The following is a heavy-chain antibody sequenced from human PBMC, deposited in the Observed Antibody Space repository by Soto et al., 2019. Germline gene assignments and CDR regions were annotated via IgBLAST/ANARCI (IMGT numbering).Heavy chain of an antibody. D-gene: IGHD2-15*01. V-gene: IGHV3-23*01. CDR3: AKAPYCSGGSCYVTNYFDY. J-gene: IGHJ4*02. CDR2: ISGSGGST. CDR1: GFTFSSYA. Sequence: EVQLLESGGGLVQPGGSLRLSCAASGFTFSSYAMSWVRQAPGKGLEWVSAISGSGGSTYYADSVKGRFTISRDNSKNTLYLQMNSLRAEDTAVYYCAKAPYCSGGSCYVTNYFDYWGQGTLVTVSS.